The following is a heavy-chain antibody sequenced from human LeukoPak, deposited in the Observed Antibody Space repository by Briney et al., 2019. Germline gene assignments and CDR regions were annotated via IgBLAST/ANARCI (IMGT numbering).Heavy chain of an antibody. J-gene: IGHJ4*02. D-gene: IGHD3-22*01. V-gene: IGHV3-23*01. CDR1: GFIFSNYA. Sequence: GGSLRLSCAASGFIFSNYAMTWVRQGPGKGLEWVSGISGSGGGTNYADSVRGRFTISRDNSKNTVYLQMNSLRAEDTAVYYCAKERSDINDYYNFDYWGQGTLVTVSS. CDR3: AKERSDINDYYNFDY. CDR2: ISGSGGGT.